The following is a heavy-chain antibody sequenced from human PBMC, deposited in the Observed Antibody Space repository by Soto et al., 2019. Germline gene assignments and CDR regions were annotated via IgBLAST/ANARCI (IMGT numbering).Heavy chain of an antibody. V-gene: IGHV1-18*01. CDR2: ISAYNGNT. CDR3: ARRPYSAFWSGYSPAGYYYGMDV. CDR1: GYTFTSYG. Sequence: ASVKVSCKASGYTFTSYGISWVRQAPGQGLEWMGWISAYNGNTNYAQKLQGRVTMTTDTSTSTAYMELRSLRSDDTAVYYCARRPYSAFWSGYSPAGYYYGMDVWGQGTTVTVSS. D-gene: IGHD3-3*01. J-gene: IGHJ6*02.